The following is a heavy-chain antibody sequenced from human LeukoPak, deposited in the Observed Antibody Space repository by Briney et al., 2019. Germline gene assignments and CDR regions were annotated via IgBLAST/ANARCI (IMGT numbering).Heavy chain of an antibody. CDR3: ARGTLRPWDFDY. V-gene: IGHV4-39*07. D-gene: IGHD4-17*01. CDR2: IHHSGNT. Sequence: TASETLSLTCSVSGDSISSSGYYWDWIRQPPGKGLEWIGSIHHSGNTNYNPSLKSRVTISVDTSKNQFSLKLSSVTAADTAVYYCARGTLRPWDFDYWGQGTLVTVSS. CDR1: GDSISSSGYY. J-gene: IGHJ4*02.